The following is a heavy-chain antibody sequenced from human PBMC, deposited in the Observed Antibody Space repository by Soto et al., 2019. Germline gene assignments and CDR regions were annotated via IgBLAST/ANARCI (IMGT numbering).Heavy chain of an antibody. V-gene: IGHV3-73*01. CDR1: GFTFSGSA. Sequence: EVQLVESGGGLVQPGGSLKLSCAASGFTFSGSAMHWVRQASGKGLEWVGRIRSKANSYATAYAASVKGRFTISRDDSKNTAYLQMNGLKTGNTAVYSCTRHSHAGYGSSWYDYWGQGTLVTVSS. CDR3: TRHSHAGYGSSWYDY. D-gene: IGHD6-13*01. J-gene: IGHJ4*02. CDR2: IRSKANSYAT.